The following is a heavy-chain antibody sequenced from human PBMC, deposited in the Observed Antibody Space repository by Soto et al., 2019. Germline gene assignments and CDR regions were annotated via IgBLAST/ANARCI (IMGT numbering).Heavy chain of an antibody. J-gene: IGHJ5*02. CDR3: ARQGRGSSRWYWTDNWFDP. Sequence: SGTLSLTCPVSGYYINSDDYWGWIRQPPGKGLGWIGSIYYSGSTYYNPSLKSRVTISVDTSKNQFSLKLSSVTAADTAVYYCARQGRGSSRWYWTDNWFDPWGQGTLVTVSS. CDR2: IYYSGST. D-gene: IGHD6-13*01. V-gene: IGHV4-38-2*01. CDR1: GYYINSDDY.